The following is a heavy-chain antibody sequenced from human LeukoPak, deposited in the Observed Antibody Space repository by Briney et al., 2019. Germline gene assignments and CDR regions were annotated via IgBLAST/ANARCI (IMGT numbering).Heavy chain of an antibody. D-gene: IGHD1-1*01. J-gene: IGHJ5*02. Sequence: PSQTLSLTCAVSGGSISSGGYSWGWIRQPPGKGLEWIGYIYHSGSTYYNPSLKSRVTISVDRSKNQFSLKLSSVTAADTAVYYCARGPNNNNSGWFDHWGQGTLVIVSS. CDR2: IYHSGST. CDR3: ARGPNNNNSGWFDH. CDR1: GGSISSGGYS. V-gene: IGHV4-30-2*01.